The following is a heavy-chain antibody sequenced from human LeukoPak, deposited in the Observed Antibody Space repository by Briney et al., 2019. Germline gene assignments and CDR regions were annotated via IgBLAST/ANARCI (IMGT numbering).Heavy chain of an antibody. CDR3: ARHADTAMDPSSYFDY. CDR1: GGAISSYD. D-gene: IGHD5-18*01. Sequence: SETLSHTCTVSGGAISSYDWSWIRQPPGKGLEWIGDIYYSGSTNYNPSLTSRVTISVDTSKNQFSLKLSSVTAADTAVYYCARHADTAMDPSSYFDYWGQGTLVTVSS. J-gene: IGHJ4*02. V-gene: IGHV4-59*08. CDR2: IYYSGST.